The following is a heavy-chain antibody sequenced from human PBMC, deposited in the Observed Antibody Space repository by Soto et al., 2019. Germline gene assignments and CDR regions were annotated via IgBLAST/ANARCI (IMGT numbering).Heavy chain of an antibody. CDR2: IYWNGEK. Sequence: QITLKESGPTLVRPTQTLTLTCTVSGFSLRTDAVGVAWIRQSPGKALEWLGIIYWNGEKRYKSSLQTRLTITRDTSKNQVVLTMTDMAPLDTDTYFCAHRIAAPGRALDYWGRGVLVTVSS. D-gene: IGHD6-13*01. J-gene: IGHJ4*02. CDR3: AHRIAAPGRALDY. CDR1: GFSLRTDAVG. V-gene: IGHV2-5*01.